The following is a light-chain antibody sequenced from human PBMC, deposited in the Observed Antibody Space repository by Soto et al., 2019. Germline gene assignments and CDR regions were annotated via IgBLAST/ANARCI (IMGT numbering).Light chain of an antibody. V-gene: IGLV2-23*02. Sequence: SALTQPASVSGSPGQSITISCTGTSSDVGSYNLVSWYQQHPGKAPKLMIYEVSKRPSGVSNRFSGSKSGNTASLTISGLQAEDEADYYCCSYAGSSTFLYVFRTGTKLTVL. CDR2: EVS. J-gene: IGLJ1*01. CDR1: SSDVGSYNL. CDR3: CSYAGSSTFLYV.